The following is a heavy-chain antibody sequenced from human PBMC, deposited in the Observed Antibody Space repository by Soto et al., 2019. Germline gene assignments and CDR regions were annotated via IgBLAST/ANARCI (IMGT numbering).Heavy chain of an antibody. D-gene: IGHD6-6*01. CDR2: IKQDGGEK. V-gene: IGHV3-7*05. CDR3: ARVASIAAFY. J-gene: IGHJ4*02. Sequence: EVHLVESGGGLVQPGGSLRLSCAASGFTFSGYWMSWVRQAPGKGLEWVANIKQDGGEKFYVDSVKGRFTISRDNARNSLSLQMTSLRAEDTAVYYCARVASIAAFYWGQGTLVTVSS. CDR1: GFTFSGYW.